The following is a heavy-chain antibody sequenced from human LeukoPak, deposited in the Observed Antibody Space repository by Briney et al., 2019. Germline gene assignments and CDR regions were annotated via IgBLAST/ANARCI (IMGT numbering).Heavy chain of an antibody. CDR1: GGSISSYY. J-gene: IGHJ3*02. CDR2: IYTSEST. D-gene: IGHD4-17*01. V-gene: IGHV4-4*07. CDR3: AGVPHDYGDYEAFDI. Sequence: TSETLSLTCTVSGGSISSYYWSWIRQPAGKGLEWIGRIYTSESTNYNPSLKSRVTMSIDTSKNQFSLKLSSVTAADTAVYYCAGVPHDYGDYEAFDIWGRGTMVTVSS.